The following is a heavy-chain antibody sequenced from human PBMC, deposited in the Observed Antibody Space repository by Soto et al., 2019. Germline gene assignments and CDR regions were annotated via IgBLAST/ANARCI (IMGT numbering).Heavy chain of an antibody. V-gene: IGHV4-34*01. CDR2: INHSGST. CDR3: ARARLRSNWFDP. D-gene: IGHD4-17*01. Sequence: SETLSLTCAVYGGSFSGYYWSWLRQPPGKGLEWIGEINHSGSTNYNPSLKSRVTISVDTSKNQFSLKLSSVTAADTAVYYCARARLRSNWFDPWGQGTLVTVS. J-gene: IGHJ5*02. CDR1: GGSFSGYY.